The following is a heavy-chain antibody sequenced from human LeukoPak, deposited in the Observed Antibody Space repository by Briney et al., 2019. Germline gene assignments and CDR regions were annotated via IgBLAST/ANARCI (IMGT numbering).Heavy chain of an antibody. CDR1: GGSISSSSYY. D-gene: IGHD3-22*01. Sequence: SETLSLTWTVSGGSISSSSYYWGWIRQPPGKGLEWIGSIYYSGSTYYNPSLKSRVTTSVAPSKNQFSLKLSSVPAADPAVYYRARDPFSGSGYFETPDCWGQGTLVTASS. V-gene: IGHV4-39*07. CDR2: IYYSGST. CDR3: ARDPFSGSGYFETPDC. J-gene: IGHJ4*02.